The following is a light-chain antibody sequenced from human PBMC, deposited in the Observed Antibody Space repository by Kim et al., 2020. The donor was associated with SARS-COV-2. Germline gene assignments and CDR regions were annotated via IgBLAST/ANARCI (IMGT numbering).Light chain of an antibody. CDR1: QSVSSKD. V-gene: IGKV3-20*01. CDR3: QKYGGSPPT. J-gene: IGKJ2*01. CDR2: GAS. Sequence: LDTGEGATRAGRASQSVSSKDLAWCQKKAGQDPRRLIFGASSRATGIPDRFSGSGSGTDFTLTISRLEPEDFAVYYCQKYGGSPPTFGQGTKLEIK.